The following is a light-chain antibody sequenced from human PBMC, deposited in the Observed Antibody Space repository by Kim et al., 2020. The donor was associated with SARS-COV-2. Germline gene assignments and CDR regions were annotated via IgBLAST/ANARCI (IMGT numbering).Light chain of an antibody. CDR1: QSVSIN. V-gene: IGKV1-39*01. J-gene: IGKJ2*03. CDR3: QQTFGTQYS. CDR2: AAS. Sequence: DIEMTQSPSALSASVGDRVTITCRASQSVSINLNWYQQKPGKAPRLLIYAASSLQSGVPSRFSGSGSGTGFTLTISSLQPEDFAVYYCQQTFGTQYSFGRGCKLEI.